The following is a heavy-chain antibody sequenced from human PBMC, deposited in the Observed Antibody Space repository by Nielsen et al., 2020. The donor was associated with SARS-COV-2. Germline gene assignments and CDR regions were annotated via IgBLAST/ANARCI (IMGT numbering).Heavy chain of an antibody. J-gene: IGHJ4*02. CDR1: GFTFSDYY. V-gene: IGHV3-11*04. D-gene: IGHD2-2*01. CDR3: ARETLDHTSSFVDF. Sequence: GESLKISCAASGFTFSDYYMSWIRQAPGKGLEWVSYISSSGSTIYYADSVKGRFTISRDNAKNLVYLQMNSLRPEDTAMYYCARETLDHTSSFVDFWGQGTLVTVSS. CDR2: ISSSGSTI.